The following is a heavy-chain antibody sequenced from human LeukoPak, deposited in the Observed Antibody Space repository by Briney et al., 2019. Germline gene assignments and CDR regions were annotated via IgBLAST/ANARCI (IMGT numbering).Heavy chain of an antibody. CDR2: IFYSGST. CDR1: GGSINNYY. Sequence: SETLSLTCSVSGGSINNYYWSRIRQPPGKGLEWIGHIFYSGSTYYNPSLKSRVTISLVMSKNQISLKLSSVTTADTAMYYCARTDDAFHIWGHGTTVTVSS. J-gene: IGHJ3*02. CDR3: ARTDDAFHI. D-gene: IGHD2-21*02. V-gene: IGHV4-59*01.